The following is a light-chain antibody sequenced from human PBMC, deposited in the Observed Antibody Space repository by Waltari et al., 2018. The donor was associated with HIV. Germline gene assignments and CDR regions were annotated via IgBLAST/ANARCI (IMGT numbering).Light chain of an antibody. V-gene: IGLV1-51*01. CDR2: DNN. J-gene: IGLJ3*02. Sequence: QAVLTQPPSVSAAPGQKVTISCSGSSSNLGNNYVTWYQQFPGKAPKVLIYDNNTRPPGVPDRFSGSRSGTSATLGVAGLQTGDEADYYCGTWDTSLSAGVFGGGTKLTVL. CDR3: GTWDTSLSAGV. CDR1: SSNLGNNY.